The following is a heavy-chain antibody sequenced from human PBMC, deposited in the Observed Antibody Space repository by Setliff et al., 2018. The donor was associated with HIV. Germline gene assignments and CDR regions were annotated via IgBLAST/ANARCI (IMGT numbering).Heavy chain of an antibody. J-gene: IGHJ4*02. CDR1: TFSVSEYA. CDR3: ARVNSGGYNYKSFFDY. CDR2: ISSSSTYT. Sequence: GGSLRLSCAASTFSVSEYAMSWVRQAPGKGLEWVSYISSSSTYTNYLDSVKGRFTISRDNAKNSLYLQMNSLRAEDTAVYYCARVNSGGYNYKSFFDYWGQGTLVTVSS. D-gene: IGHD5-12*01. V-gene: IGHV3-11*05.